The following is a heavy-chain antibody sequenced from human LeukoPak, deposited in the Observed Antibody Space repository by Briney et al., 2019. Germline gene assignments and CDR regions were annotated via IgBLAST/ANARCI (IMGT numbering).Heavy chain of an antibody. CDR2: IKSKTDGGTT. CDR1: GFTFSNAW. Sequence: GGSLRLSCAASGFTFSNAWMSWVRKAPGKELEWVGRIKSKTDGGTTDYAAPVKGRFTISRDDSKNTLYLQMNSLKTEDTAVYYCTTDRAAMVTNLYYYYYYYMDVWGKGTTVTVSS. V-gene: IGHV3-15*01. CDR3: TTDRAAMVTNLYYYYYYYMDV. J-gene: IGHJ6*03. D-gene: IGHD5-18*01.